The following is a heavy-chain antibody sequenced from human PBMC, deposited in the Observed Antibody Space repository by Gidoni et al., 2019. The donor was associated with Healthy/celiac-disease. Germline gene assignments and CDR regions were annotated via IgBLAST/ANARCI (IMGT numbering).Heavy chain of an antibody. CDR3: ARILRAAAGTGYYYYGMDV. Sequence: QVTLRESGPALVKPTQTLTLTCTFSGFSLSTSGMCVSWIRQPPGKALEWLARIDWDDDKYYSTSLKTRLTISKDTSKNQVVLTMTNMDPVDTATYYCARILRAAAGTGYYYYGMDVWGQGTTVTVSS. CDR2: IDWDDDK. V-gene: IGHV2-70*15. CDR1: GFSLSTSGMC. J-gene: IGHJ6*02. D-gene: IGHD6-13*01.